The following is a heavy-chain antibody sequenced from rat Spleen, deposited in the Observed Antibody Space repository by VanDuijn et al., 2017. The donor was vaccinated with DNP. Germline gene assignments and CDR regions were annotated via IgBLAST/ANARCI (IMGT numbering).Heavy chain of an antibody. J-gene: IGHJ2*01. CDR1: GFTFSDYN. Sequence: EVQLVESGGGLVQPGRSLKLSCAASGFTFSDYNMAWVRQSPKKGLGWVATIIYDGSSTYYRDSVKGRFTISRENPKSTLYLQMDSLRSEDTATYYCATGSYFDYWGQGVMVTVSS. D-gene: IGHD5-1*01. V-gene: IGHV5-7*01. CDR2: IIYDGSST. CDR3: ATGSYFDY.